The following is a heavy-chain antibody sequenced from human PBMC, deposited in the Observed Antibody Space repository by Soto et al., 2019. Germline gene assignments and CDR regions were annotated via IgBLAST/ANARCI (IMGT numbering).Heavy chain of an antibody. CDR2: INSDGSST. CDR1: GFTFSSYW. J-gene: IGHJ5*02. D-gene: IGHD2-15*01. V-gene: IGHV3-74*01. CDR3: AKGGGAYCSGGSCIHNWFDP. Sequence: EVQLVESGGDLVQPGGSLRLSCAASGFTFSSYWMHWVRQAPGKGLVWVSRINSDGSSTSYADSVKGRFTISRDNAKNPLYLQMNSLRAEDTAVYYCAKGGGAYCSGGSCIHNWFDPWGQGTLVTVSS.